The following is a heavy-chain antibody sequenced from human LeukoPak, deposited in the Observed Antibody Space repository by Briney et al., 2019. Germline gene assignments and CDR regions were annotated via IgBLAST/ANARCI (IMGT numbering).Heavy chain of an antibody. Sequence: GSLRLSCAASGFTFSSYWMSWVRQAPGKGLEWVANIKQDGSEKYYVDSVKGRFTISRDNAQNSLYLQMNSLRAEDTAVYYCARDEWGSYGLYYFDFWGQGTLVTVSS. V-gene: IGHV3-7*01. J-gene: IGHJ4*02. D-gene: IGHD5-18*01. CDR3: ARDEWGSYGLYYFDF. CDR1: GFTFSSYW. CDR2: IKQDGSEK.